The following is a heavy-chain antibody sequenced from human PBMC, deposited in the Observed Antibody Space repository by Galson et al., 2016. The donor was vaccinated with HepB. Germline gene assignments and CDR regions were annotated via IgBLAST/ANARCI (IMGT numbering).Heavy chain of an antibody. CDR2: ISSSSSYI. CDR1: GFTFSVYS. J-gene: IGHJ1*01. CDR3: ATDRRSIVGAVTEYFQH. D-gene: IGHD3-3*01. Sequence: SLRLSCAASGFTFSVYSMNWVRQAPGKGLEWVSSISSSSSYIYYADSVKGRFTISRDNAQNSLYLQMNSLRDEDTAVYYCATDRRSIVGAVTEYFQHWGQGTLVTVSS. V-gene: IGHV3-21*01.